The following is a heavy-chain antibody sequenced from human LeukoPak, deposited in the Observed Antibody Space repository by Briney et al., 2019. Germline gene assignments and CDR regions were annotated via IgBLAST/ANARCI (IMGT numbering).Heavy chain of an antibody. CDR1: GGSFSGYY. CDR3: ASLWYDNSGSNWFDP. V-gene: IGHV4-34*01. J-gene: IGHJ5*02. CDR2: INHSGST. Sequence: SETLSLTCAVYGGSFSGYYWSWIRQPPGKGLEWIGEINHSGSTNYNPSLKSRVTISVDTSKNQFSLKLSSVTAADTAVYYCASLWYDNSGSNWFDPWGQGTLVTVSS. D-gene: IGHD3-22*01.